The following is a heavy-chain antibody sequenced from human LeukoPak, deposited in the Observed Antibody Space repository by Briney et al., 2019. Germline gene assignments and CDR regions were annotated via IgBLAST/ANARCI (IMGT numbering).Heavy chain of an antibody. CDR1: GFTFSNYW. CDR3: VNYDTTTDQSDH. Sequence: GGSLRLSCAASGFTFSNYWMTWVRQAPGKGLEWVANIKQDGSEKHYVDSVKGRFTISRDNAENSLFLQMNNLRAEDTAIYYCVNYDTTTDQSDHWGQGTLVTVSS. V-gene: IGHV3-7*01. J-gene: IGHJ5*02. D-gene: IGHD1-26*01. CDR2: IKQDGSEK.